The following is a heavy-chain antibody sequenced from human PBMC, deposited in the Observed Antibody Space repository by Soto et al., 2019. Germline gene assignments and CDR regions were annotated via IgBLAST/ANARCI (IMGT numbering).Heavy chain of an antibody. CDR1: GYTFTSYW. D-gene: IGHD3-22*01. Sequence: ASVKVSCKASGYTFTSYWISWVRQMPGKGLEWMGRIDPSDSYTNYSPSFQGHVTISADKSISTAYLQWSSLKASDTAMYYCATSGLKYYYDSSGYYPPVLYYYGMDVWGQGTTVTVSS. V-gene: IGHV5-10-1*01. CDR2: IDPSDSYT. J-gene: IGHJ6*02. CDR3: ATSGLKYYYDSSGYYPPVLYYYGMDV.